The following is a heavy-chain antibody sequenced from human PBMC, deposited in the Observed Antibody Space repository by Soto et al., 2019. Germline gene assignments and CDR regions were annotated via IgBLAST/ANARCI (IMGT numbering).Heavy chain of an antibody. J-gene: IGHJ4*02. CDR2: ISSGGDTI. Sequence: GGSLRLSCAASGFTFSSYAMHWVRQAPGKGLEWVAYISSGGDTIHYADSVRGRFTVSRDNARNSLSLQMNTLRVEDTALYYCARDRAAGGYWGQGTLVTVSS. CDR3: ARDRAAGGY. CDR1: GFTFSSYA. D-gene: IGHD6-13*01. V-gene: IGHV3-48*03.